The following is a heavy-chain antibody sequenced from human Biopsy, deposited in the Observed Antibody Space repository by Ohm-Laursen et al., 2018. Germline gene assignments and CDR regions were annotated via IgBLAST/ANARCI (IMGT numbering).Heavy chain of an antibody. Sequence: SLRLSCAASGFIFNYGMHWVRQAPGKGLEWVAVIWYDGSNGNYADSVKGRSTISRDNSKNTLYLQMNSLRAEDTAVYYCARRAVAGTYNWYFDLWGRGTLVTVSS. CDR2: IWYDGSNG. V-gene: IGHV3-33*01. D-gene: IGHD6-19*01. J-gene: IGHJ2*01. CDR1: GFIFNYG. CDR3: ARRAVAGTYNWYFDL.